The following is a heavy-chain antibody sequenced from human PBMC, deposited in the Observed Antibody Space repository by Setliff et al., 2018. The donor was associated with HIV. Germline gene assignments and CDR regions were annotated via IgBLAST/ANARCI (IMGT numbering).Heavy chain of an antibody. CDR1: GYTFSEYA. J-gene: IGHJ4*02. Sequence: GASVKVSCKASGYTFSEYAIHWVRQAPGQRLEWMGRIDTDNGYRRYSPKLQGRVTITKDTSANTAYMESRGLRSEDTAVYYCARRCAAAGCYPAIYHFDSWGQGTLVTVSS. CDR3: ARRCAAAGCYPAIYHFDS. D-gene: IGHD2-2*01. V-gene: IGHV1-3*04. CDR2: IDTDNGYR.